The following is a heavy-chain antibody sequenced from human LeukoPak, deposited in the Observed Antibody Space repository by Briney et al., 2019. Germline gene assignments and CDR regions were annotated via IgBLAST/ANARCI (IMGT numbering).Heavy chain of an antibody. J-gene: IGHJ4*02. D-gene: IGHD6-19*01. V-gene: IGHV3-23*01. CDR3: AKGRSGWYEGLDY. CDR1: GFTYSTYA. CDR2: ISHGGDSA. Sequence: GGSLRLSCTASGFTYSTYAMTWVRQAPGKGLEWVSVISHGGDSAWYADSVKGRFTISRDNSKSTLFLQMNSLRADDTAIYYCAKGRSGWYEGLDYWGQGILVTVSS.